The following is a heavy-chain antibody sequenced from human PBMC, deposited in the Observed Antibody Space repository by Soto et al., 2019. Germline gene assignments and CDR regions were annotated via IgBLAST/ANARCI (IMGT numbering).Heavy chain of an antibody. D-gene: IGHD2-15*01. Sequence: KTSETLSLTCTVSGGSISSGGYYWSWIRQHPGKGLEWIGYIYYSGSTYYNPSLKSRVTISVDTSKNQFSLKLSSVTAADTAVYYCARAIDHIVVVVAAIPPGDYFDYWGQGTLVTVSS. CDR1: GGSISSGGYY. CDR3: ARAIDHIVVVVAAIPPGDYFDY. J-gene: IGHJ4*02. CDR2: IYYSGST. V-gene: IGHV4-31*03.